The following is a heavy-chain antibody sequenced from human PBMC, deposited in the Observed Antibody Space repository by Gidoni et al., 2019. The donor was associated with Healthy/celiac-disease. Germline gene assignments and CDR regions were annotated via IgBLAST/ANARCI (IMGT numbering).Heavy chain of an antibody. V-gene: IGHV3-33*01. CDR1: VFTFSSYG. Sequence: QVQLVSSGGGVVQPVRSLRLSCAASVFTFSSYGMHWVRQAPVKGLEWVAVIWYDGSNKYYADSVKGRLTISRDKSKNTLYLQMNSRRAEDTAVYYCAREHRYYYDSSGYFHAFDIWGQGTMVTVSS. CDR2: IWYDGSNK. CDR3: AREHRYYYDSSGYFHAFDI. J-gene: IGHJ3*02. D-gene: IGHD3-22*01.